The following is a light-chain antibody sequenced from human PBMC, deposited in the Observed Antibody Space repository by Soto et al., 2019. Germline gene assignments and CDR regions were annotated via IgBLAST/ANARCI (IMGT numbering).Light chain of an antibody. Sequence: SYELTQPHSVSVATAQMARITCGRNNTGVHWYQQEAGHDPVLVIYSDYNRPSGIPERFSGSNPGNTATLTISRIEAGDEADYYCQVWDSSSDHVVFGGGTKVTVL. CDR1: NTG. V-gene: IGLV3-12*02. CDR2: SDY. CDR3: QVWDSSSDHVV. J-gene: IGLJ2*01.